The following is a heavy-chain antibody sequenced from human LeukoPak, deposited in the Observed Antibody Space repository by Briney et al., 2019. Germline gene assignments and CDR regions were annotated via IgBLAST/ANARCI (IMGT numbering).Heavy chain of an antibody. J-gene: IGHJ4*02. Sequence: GGSLTLSCAASGFTFSTYWMTWFRQAPGKALEWVANIKPDGGEKHYVDSVRGRFNVSRDNAENSLYLQMNILRAEDTAVYYCARITWTQLWHDFDYWGQGALVTVSS. D-gene: IGHD5-18*01. CDR3: ARITWTQLWHDFDY. CDR2: IKPDGGEK. CDR1: GFTFSTYW. V-gene: IGHV3-7*04.